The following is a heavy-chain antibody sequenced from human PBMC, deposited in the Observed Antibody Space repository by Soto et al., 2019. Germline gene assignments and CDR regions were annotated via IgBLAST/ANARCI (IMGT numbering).Heavy chain of an antibody. CDR1: GFTFSSYW. CDR3: ARWRSILSGWYEGDHFDY. Sequence: EVQLVESGGGLVQPGGSLRLSCAASGFTFSSYWMSWVRQAPGKGLEWVANIKQDGSEKYYVDSVKGRFTISRDNAKNSLYLQMNSLRAEDTAVYYCARWRSILSGWYEGDHFDYWGQGTLVTVSS. CDR2: IKQDGSEK. V-gene: IGHV3-7*03. D-gene: IGHD6-19*01. J-gene: IGHJ4*02.